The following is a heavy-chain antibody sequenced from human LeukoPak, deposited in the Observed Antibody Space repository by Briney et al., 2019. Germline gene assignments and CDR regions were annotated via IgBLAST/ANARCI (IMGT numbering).Heavy chain of an antibody. Sequence: GGSLRLSCAASGFTFSSYEMNWVRQAPGKGLEWVSAISGSGGSTYYADSVKGRFTISRDNSKNTLYLQMNSLRAEDTAVYYCAKVVHTMIVVDFDYWGQGTLVTVSS. CDR3: AKVVHTMIVVDFDY. V-gene: IGHV3-23*01. CDR2: ISGSGGST. CDR1: GFTFSSYE. J-gene: IGHJ4*02. D-gene: IGHD3-22*01.